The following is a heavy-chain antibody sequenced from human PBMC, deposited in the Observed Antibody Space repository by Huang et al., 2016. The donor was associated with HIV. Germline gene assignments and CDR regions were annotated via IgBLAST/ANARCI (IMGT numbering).Heavy chain of an antibody. CDR2: VSPYNTKT. V-gene: IGHV1-18*04. D-gene: IGHD2-2*01. J-gene: IGHJ4*02. Sequence: QVQLMQSGPEVKKPGASVKVSCKASGYSFTTYGLNWVRQAPGHGLEWMGWVSPYNTKTDYAEKVQDRVTMTRDMSTTTAYMELRSLRSDDTAVYYCATDYYANFDYWGQGTLVTISS. CDR3: ATDYYANFDY. CDR1: GYSFTTYG.